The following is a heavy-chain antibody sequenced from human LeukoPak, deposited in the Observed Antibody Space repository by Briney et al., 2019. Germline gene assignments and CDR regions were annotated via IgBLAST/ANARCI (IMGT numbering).Heavy chain of an antibody. CDR1: GFTFSSYS. V-gene: IGHV3-21*01. J-gene: IGHJ3*02. CDR3: ARDYNGI. CDR2: ISSSSSYI. D-gene: IGHD2-8*01. Sequence: GGSLRLSCAASGFTFSSYSMKWVRQAPGKGKGLEWVSSISSSSSYIYYADSVKGRFTISRDNAKNSLYLQMNSLRAEDTAVYYCARDYNGIWGQGTMVTVSS.